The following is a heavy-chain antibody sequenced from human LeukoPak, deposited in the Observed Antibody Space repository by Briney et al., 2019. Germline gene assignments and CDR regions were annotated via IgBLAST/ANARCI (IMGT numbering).Heavy chain of an antibody. V-gene: IGHV3-48*03. Sequence: PGGSLKLSCAASGFTFSGSAMHWVRQAPGKGLEWVSYISSSGSTIYYADSVKGRFTISRDNAKISLYLQMNSLRAEDTAVYYCAKAGSIKFDYWGQGTLVTVSS. D-gene: IGHD1-26*01. CDR3: AKAGSIKFDY. J-gene: IGHJ4*02. CDR1: GFTFSGSA. CDR2: ISSSGSTI.